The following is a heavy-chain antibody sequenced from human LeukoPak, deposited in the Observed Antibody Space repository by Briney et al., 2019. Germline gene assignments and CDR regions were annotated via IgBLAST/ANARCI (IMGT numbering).Heavy chain of an antibody. Sequence: SVKVSCKASGGTFSSYAISWVRQAPGQGLEWMGGVIPIFGTANYAQKFQGRVTITTDESTSTAYMELSSLRSEDTAVYYCARAGATTALYYFDYWGQGTLVTVSS. CDR1: GGTFSSYA. J-gene: IGHJ4*02. D-gene: IGHD1-26*01. V-gene: IGHV1-69*05. CDR3: ARAGATTALYYFDY. CDR2: VIPIFGTA.